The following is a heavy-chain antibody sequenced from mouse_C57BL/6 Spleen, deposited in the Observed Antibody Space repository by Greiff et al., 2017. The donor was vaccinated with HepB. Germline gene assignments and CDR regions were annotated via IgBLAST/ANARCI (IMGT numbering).Heavy chain of an antibody. CDR2: IDPANGNT. CDR3: TRKNA. CDR1: GFNIKDTY. J-gene: IGHJ2*01. V-gene: IGHV14-3*02. Sequence: EVKLVESGAELVKPGASVKLSCTASGFNIKDTYMHWVKQRPEQGLEWIGRIDPANGNTKYDPKFQGKATITADTSYNTAYLQLSSLTSEDTAVYYCTRKNAWGQGTTLTVSS.